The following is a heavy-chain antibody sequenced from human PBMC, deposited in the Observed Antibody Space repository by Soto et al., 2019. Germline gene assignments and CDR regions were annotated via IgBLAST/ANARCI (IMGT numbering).Heavy chain of an antibody. CDR1: GGSFIGYF. V-gene: IGHV4-34*01. CDR2: INHSGST. J-gene: IGHJ2*01. Sequence: QVQLQQWGAGLLKPSETLSLTCAVSGGSFIGYFWSWIRQPPGKGLEWIGEINHSGSTYYSPSLESRVTISVDTSKNHLSLRLSSVTAADTAVYYCARVRRGWYFELWGRGTLVTVSS. CDR3: ARVRRGWYFEL.